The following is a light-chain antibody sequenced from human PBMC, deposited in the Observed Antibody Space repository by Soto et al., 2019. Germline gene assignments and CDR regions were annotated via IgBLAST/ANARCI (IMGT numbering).Light chain of an antibody. CDR3: QQYNNWPPWT. V-gene: IGKV3-20*01. Sequence: EIVLTQSPGILSLSPGERATLSCRASQSVSSSYLAWYQQKPGQAPRLLIYDASSRATGIPDRFSGSGSGTEFTLTISSLQSEDFAVYYCQQYNNWPPWTFGQGTKVDIK. J-gene: IGKJ1*01. CDR2: DAS. CDR1: QSVSSSY.